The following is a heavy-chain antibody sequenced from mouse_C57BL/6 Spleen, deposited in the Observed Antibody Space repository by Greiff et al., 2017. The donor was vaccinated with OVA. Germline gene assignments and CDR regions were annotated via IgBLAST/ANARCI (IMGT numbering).Heavy chain of an antibody. Sequence: QVQLQQPGAELVRPGTSVKLSCKASGYTFTSYWMHWVKQRPGQGLEWIGVIDPSDSYTNYNQKFKGKATLTVDTSSSTAYMQLSSLTSEDSAVYYCAKGTGTLWFDYWGQGTTLTVSS. V-gene: IGHV1-59*01. J-gene: IGHJ2*01. CDR2: IDPSDSYT. CDR1: GYTFTSYW. CDR3: AKGTGTLWFDY. D-gene: IGHD4-1*01.